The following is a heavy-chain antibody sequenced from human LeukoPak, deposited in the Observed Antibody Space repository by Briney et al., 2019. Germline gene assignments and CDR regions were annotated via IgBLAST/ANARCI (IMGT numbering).Heavy chain of an antibody. D-gene: IGHD6-13*01. CDR1: GYTFTSYG. J-gene: IGHJ6*02. CDR3: ARATTTGSSSWYRYYYYYYGMDV. Sequence: ASVKVSCKASGYTFTSYGISWVRQAPGQGLEWMGWISAYNGNTNYAQKLQGRVIMTTDTSTSTAYMELRSLRSDDTAVYYCARATTTGSSSWYRYYYYYYGMDVWGQGTTVTVSS. CDR2: ISAYNGNT. V-gene: IGHV1-18*01.